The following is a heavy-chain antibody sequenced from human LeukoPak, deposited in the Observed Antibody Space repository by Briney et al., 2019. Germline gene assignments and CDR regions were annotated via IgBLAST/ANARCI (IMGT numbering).Heavy chain of an antibody. Sequence: PSETLSLTCTVSGGSISSGGYYWSWVRQAPGKGLEWVSVISGSDNTTYYADSVKGRFTISRDNSKNTLYLQMNSLRAEDTAVYYCAKALGMGSSANYSLNYWGQGTLVIVSS. CDR3: AKALGMGSSANYSLNY. CDR2: ISGSDNTT. CDR1: GGSISSGGYY. D-gene: IGHD3-22*01. V-gene: IGHV3-23*01. J-gene: IGHJ4*02.